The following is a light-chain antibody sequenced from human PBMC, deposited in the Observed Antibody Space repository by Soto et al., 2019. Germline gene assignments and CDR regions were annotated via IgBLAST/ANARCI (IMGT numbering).Light chain of an antibody. V-gene: IGKV4-1*01. CDR2: WAS. J-gene: IGKJ3*01. CDR3: QQYYISPFT. CDR1: QTILYESSNKNY. Sequence: DIVMTQSPDSLAMSPGERATINCKSNQTILYESSNKNYLAWYQLKPGQPPKLLIYWASTRESGVPDRFSGSGSGTEFSLTISSLQAEDVAVYYCQQYYISPFTFGPGTKVEI.